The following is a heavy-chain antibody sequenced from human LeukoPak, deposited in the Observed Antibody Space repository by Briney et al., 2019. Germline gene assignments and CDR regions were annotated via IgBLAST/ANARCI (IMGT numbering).Heavy chain of an antibody. CDR1: GGSISSYY. D-gene: IGHD2-2*01. J-gene: IGHJ4*02. CDR3: ARHGIVVVPAATHFDY. Sequence: SETLSLTCTVSGGSISSYYWSWIRQPPGKGLEWIGYIYYSGSTNYNPSLKSRVTISVDTSKNQFSLKLSSVTAADTAAYYCARHGIVVVPAATHFDYWGQGTLVTVSS. V-gene: IGHV4-59*08. CDR2: IYYSGST.